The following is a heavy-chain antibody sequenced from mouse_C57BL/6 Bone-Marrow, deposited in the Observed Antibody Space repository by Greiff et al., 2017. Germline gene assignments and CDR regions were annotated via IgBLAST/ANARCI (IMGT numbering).Heavy chain of an antibody. CDR2: INPNNGGT. CDR3: ARNGYYSYYAMDY. J-gene: IGHJ4*01. D-gene: IGHD2-3*01. V-gene: IGHV1-18*01. CDR1: GYTFTDYN. Sequence: EVKLVESGPELVKPGASVKIPCKASGYTFTDYNMDWVKQSHGKSLEWIGDINPNNGGTIYNQKFKGKATLTVDKSSSTAYMELRSLTSEDTAVYYCARNGYYSYYAMDYWGQGTSVTVSS.